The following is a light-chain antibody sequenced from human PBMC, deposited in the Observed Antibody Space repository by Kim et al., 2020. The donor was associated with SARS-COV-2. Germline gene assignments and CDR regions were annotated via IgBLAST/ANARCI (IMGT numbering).Light chain of an antibody. Sequence: QSITLSCTGTSSDIGAYNHVAWYQQYPGKVPKLLIFDVTKRPSGVSNRFSGSKSGNTASLTISGLQAEDEADYYCSSYTRINANVIFGGGTQLTVL. CDR1: SSDIGAYNH. V-gene: IGLV2-14*04. CDR2: DVT. J-gene: IGLJ2*01. CDR3: SSYTRINANVI.